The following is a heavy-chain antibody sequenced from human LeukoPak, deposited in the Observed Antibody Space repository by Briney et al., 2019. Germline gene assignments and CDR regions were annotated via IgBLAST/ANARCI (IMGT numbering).Heavy chain of an antibody. CDR2: ISSSGSTI. J-gene: IGHJ4*02. CDR3: ARDLGSGWYRY. Sequence: GGSLRLSCVASGFTFSDYYMSWIRQAPGKGLEWVSYISSSGSTIYYADSVKGRFTTSRDNAKNSLYLQMNSLRAEDTAVYYCARDLGSGWYRYWGQGTLVTVSS. D-gene: IGHD6-19*01. CDR1: GFTFSDYY. V-gene: IGHV3-11*01.